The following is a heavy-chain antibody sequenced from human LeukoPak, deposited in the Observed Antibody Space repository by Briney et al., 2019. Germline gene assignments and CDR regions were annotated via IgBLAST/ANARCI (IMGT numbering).Heavy chain of an antibody. CDR1: AFTFSSYG. CDR2: IRYDGSNK. D-gene: IGHD6-13*01. V-gene: IGHV3-30*02. J-gene: IGHJ4*02. Sequence: GGSLRLSCAASAFTFSSYGMHWVRQAPGKGLEWVAFIRYDGSNKYYADSVKGRFTISRDNSKNTLYLQMNSLRAEDTAVYYCAGPTERYSSSWYYFDYWGQGTLVTVSS. CDR3: AGPTERYSSSWYYFDY.